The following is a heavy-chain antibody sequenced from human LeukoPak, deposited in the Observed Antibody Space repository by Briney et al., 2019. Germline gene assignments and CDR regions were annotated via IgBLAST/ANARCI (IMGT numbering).Heavy chain of an antibody. J-gene: IGHJ4*02. CDR3: ARRTWYGSSGYGRPSALEEY. Sequence: PSETLSLTCTVSGGSISSSSYYWGWIRQPPGKGLEWIGSIYYSGSTYYNPSLKSRVTTSVDTSKNQFSLKLSSVTAADTAVYYCARRTWYGSSGYGRPSALEEYWGQGTLVTVSS. D-gene: IGHD3-22*01. CDR1: GGSISSSSYY. CDR2: IYYSGST. V-gene: IGHV4-39*07.